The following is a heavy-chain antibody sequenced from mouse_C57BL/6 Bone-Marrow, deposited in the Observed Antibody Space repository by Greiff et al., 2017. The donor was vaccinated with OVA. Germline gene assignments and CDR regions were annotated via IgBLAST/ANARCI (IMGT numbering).Heavy chain of an antibody. CDR3: AREGYYYGSSSYYYAMDY. V-gene: IGHV1-69*01. J-gene: IGHJ4*01. CDR2: IDPADSYT. CDR1: GYTFTSYW. Sequence: VKLQQPGAELVMPGASVKLSCKASGYTFTSYWMHWVKQRPGQGLEWIGEIDPADSYTNYNQKFKGKSTLTVDKSSSTAYMQLSSLTSEDSAVYYCAREGYYYGSSSYYYAMDYWGQGTSVTVSS. D-gene: IGHD1-1*01.